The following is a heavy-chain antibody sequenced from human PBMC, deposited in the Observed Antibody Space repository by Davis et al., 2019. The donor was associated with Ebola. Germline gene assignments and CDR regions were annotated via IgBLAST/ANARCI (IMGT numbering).Heavy chain of an antibody. CDR3: ARGSLSDSSPIDY. V-gene: IGHV4-61*08. J-gene: IGHJ4*02. CDR1: GGSVSSGAYY. Sequence: SETLSLTCTVSGGSVSSGAYYWNWIRQPPGKGLEWIGFIYYSGSTNYNPSLKSRVTISVDTSKNQFSLKLSSVTAADTAVYYCARGSLSDSSPIDYWGQGTLVTVSS. CDR2: IYYSGST. D-gene: IGHD3-22*01.